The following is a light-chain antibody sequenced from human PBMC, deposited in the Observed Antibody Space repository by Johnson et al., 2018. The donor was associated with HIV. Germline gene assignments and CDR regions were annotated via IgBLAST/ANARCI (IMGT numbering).Light chain of an antibody. Sequence: QSVLTQPPSVSAAPGQKVTISCSGRSSNIGNNYVSWYQQLPGTAPKLLIYENNKRPSGIPDRFSGSKSGTSATLGITGLQTGDEADYYCGTWDSSLGYVFGTGTKVTVL. J-gene: IGLJ1*01. V-gene: IGLV1-51*02. CDR3: GTWDSSLGYV. CDR1: SSNIGNNY. CDR2: ENN.